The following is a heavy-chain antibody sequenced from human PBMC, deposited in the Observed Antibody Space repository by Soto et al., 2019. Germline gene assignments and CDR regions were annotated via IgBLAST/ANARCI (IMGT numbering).Heavy chain of an antibody. J-gene: IGHJ3*02. Sequence: ASVKVSCKASGYTFTSYGISWVRQAPGQGLEWMGWISAYNGNTNYAQKLKGRVTMTTDTSTSTAYIELRSLRSDDTAVYYCARDQVSYYDSSGYYSLDAFDIWG. CDR3: ARDQVSYYDSSGYYSLDAFDI. CDR2: ISAYNGNT. D-gene: IGHD3-22*01. CDR1: GYTFTSYG. V-gene: IGHV1-18*01.